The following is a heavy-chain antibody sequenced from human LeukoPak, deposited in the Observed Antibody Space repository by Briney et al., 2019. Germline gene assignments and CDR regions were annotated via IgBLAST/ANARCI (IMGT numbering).Heavy chain of an antibody. V-gene: IGHV3-21*01. CDR2: ISSSSSYI. CDR1: GFTFSSYA. Sequence: GGSLRLSCAASGFTFSSYAMSWVRQAPGKGLEWVSSISSSSSYIYYADSVKGRFTISRDNAKNSLYLQMNSLRAEDTAVYYCARDSHSSSSSFDYWGQGTLVTVSS. CDR3: ARDSHSSSSSFDY. D-gene: IGHD6-6*01. J-gene: IGHJ4*02.